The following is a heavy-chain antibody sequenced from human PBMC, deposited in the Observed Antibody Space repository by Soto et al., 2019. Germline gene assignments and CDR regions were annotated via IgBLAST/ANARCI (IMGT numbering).Heavy chain of an antibody. J-gene: IGHJ4*02. CDR3: AKVMGSTSSTANFDY. Sequence: GGSLRLSCAASGFSVSDNSMNWVRQAPGKGLEWVSFIHSDSVGGNTNYADSVRGRFTISRDNSKNTLSLQMTSRRAEDTAVYYCAKVMGSTSSTANFDYWGRGTLVTVSS. CDR2: IHSDSVGGNT. CDR1: GFSVSDNS. D-gene: IGHD3-10*01. V-gene: IGHV3-53*01.